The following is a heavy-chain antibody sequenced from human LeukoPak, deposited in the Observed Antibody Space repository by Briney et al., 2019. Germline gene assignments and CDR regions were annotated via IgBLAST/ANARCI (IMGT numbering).Heavy chain of an antibody. CDR2: IYYSGST. Sequence: PSETLSLTCTVSGGSISSSSYYWGWIRQPPGKGLEWIGYIYYSGSTNYNPSLKSRVTISVDTSKNQFSLKLSSVTAADTAVYYCARDWTNYYMDVWGKGTTVTISS. CDR3: ARDWTNYYMDV. V-gene: IGHV4-61*05. CDR1: GGSISSSSYY. J-gene: IGHJ6*03. D-gene: IGHD3/OR15-3a*01.